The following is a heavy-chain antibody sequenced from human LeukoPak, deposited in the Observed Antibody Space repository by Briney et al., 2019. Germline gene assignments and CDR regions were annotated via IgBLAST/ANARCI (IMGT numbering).Heavy chain of an antibody. CDR3: TRGSSSWTGLPFDAFDI. J-gene: IGHJ3*02. V-gene: IGHV4-59*01. CDR1: GGSISSYY. D-gene: IGHD6-13*01. Sequence: SETLSLTCTVSGGSISSYYWSWIRQPPGKGLEWIGYIYYSGSTNYNPSLKSRVTISVDTSKNQFSLKLSSVTAADTAVYYCTRGSSSWTGLPFDAFDIWGQGTMVTVSS. CDR2: IYYSGST.